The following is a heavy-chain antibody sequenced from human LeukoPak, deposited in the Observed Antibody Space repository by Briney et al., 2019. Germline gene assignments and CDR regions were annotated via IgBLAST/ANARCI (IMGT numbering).Heavy chain of an antibody. CDR3: ARGARAYDSSGYYPDAFDI. CDR1: GYTFTGYY. CDR2: INPNSGGT. J-gene: IGHJ3*02. V-gene: IGHV1-2*04. Sequence: ASVNVSCKASGYTFTGYYMHWVRQAPGQGLEWMGWINPNSGGTNYAQKFQGWVTMTRDTSISTAYMELSRLRSDDTAVYYCARGARAYDSSGYYPDAFDIWGQGTMVTVSS. D-gene: IGHD3-22*01.